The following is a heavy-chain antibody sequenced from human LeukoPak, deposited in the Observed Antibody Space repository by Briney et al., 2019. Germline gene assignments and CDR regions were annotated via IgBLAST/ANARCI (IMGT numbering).Heavy chain of an antibody. CDR1: GFTFSGSA. V-gene: IGHV3-73*01. J-gene: IGHJ4*02. CDR3: TSRANDSSGYFS. D-gene: IGHD3-22*01. CDR2: IRSKANSYAT. Sequence: GGSLRLSCAASGFTFSGSAMHWVRQASGKGLEWVGRIRSKANSYATAYAASVKGRFTISRDDSKNTAYLQMNSLKTEDTAVYYCTSRANDSSGYFSWGQGTLVTVSS.